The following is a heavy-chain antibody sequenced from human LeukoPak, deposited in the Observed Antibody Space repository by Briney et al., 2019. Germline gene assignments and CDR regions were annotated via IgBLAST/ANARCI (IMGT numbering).Heavy chain of an antibody. J-gene: IGHJ4*02. Sequence: SCKASGYSFTSHYIHWVRQAPGQGLEWMAVIWYDGSNKYYADSVKGRFTISRDNSKNTLYLQMNTLRAEDTAVYYCARDRDYGGSSVGDYWGQGTLVIVSS. V-gene: IGHV3-33*01. CDR1: GYSFTSHY. CDR3: ARDRDYGGSSVGDY. D-gene: IGHD4-23*01. CDR2: IWYDGSNK.